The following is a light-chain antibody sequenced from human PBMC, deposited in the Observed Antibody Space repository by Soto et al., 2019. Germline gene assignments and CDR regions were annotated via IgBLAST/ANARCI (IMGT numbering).Light chain of an antibody. CDR3: ATWDDSRKGV. Sequence: QCVLTQPPSASGTPGQRITISCSGSTSNIESHTVNWYQQVPGTAPRLLINTNNQRPSGVPDRFSGSKSGASASLTISGLRSEDAATCYCATWDDSRKGVFGTGTKVTVL. V-gene: IGLV1-44*01. CDR2: TNN. J-gene: IGLJ1*01. CDR1: TSNIESHT.